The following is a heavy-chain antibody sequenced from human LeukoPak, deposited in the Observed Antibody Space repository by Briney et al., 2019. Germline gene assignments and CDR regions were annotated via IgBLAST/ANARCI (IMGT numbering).Heavy chain of an antibody. CDR3: ARGVRYDYGDYPSASDY. J-gene: IGHJ4*02. D-gene: IGHD4-17*01. V-gene: IGHV1-8*01. CDR2: INTKSGNT. CDR1: GYTFTSYD. Sequence: GASVKVSCKAYGYTFTSYDINWVRQATGQGLEWMGWINTKSGNTGYAHKLQGRVTMTRNTSISTAYMELSSLRSEHTAGYYCARGVRYDYGDYPSASDYWGQGTLVTVSS.